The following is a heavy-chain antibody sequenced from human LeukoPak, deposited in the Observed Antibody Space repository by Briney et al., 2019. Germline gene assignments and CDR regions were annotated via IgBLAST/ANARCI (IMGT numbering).Heavy chain of an antibody. J-gene: IGHJ5*02. CDR2: INNSGST. CDR1: GGSFSGYY. V-gene: IGHV4-34*01. Sequence: PSETLSLTCAVYGGSFSGYYWSWIRQPPGKGMEWIGEINNSGSTNYNPSLKSRVTISVDTSKNQFSLKLSAVTAADTAVYYCARGHFSDWFDPWGQGTLVTVSS. CDR3: ARGHFSDWFDP. D-gene: IGHD2/OR15-2a*01.